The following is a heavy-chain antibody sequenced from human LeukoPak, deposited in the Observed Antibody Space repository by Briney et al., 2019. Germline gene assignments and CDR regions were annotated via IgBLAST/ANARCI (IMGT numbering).Heavy chain of an antibody. V-gene: IGHV3-13*01. CDR1: GFTFSSYD. Sequence: RGSLRLSCAASGFTFSSYDMHWVRQATGKGLEWVSAIGTAGDTYYPGSVKGRFTISRENAKNSLYLQMNSLRAGDTAVYYCARATNYYDSSGYYLYYFDYWGQGTLVTVSS. CDR2: IGTAGDT. D-gene: IGHD3-22*01. J-gene: IGHJ4*02. CDR3: ARATNYYDSSGYYLYYFDY.